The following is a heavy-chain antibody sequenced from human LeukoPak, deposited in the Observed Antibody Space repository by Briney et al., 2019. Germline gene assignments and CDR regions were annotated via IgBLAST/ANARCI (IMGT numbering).Heavy chain of an antibody. CDR2: IYHSGST. CDR1: GGSIKSNNW. D-gene: IGHD2-2*02. Sequence: TSETLSLTCAVSGGSIKSNNWWSWVRQPPGKGLEWIGEIYHSGSTNYNPSLESRVTVSVDKSKNQFSLDLSSVTAADTAVYYCARGQLLPAAIGYWGQGTLVTVSS. V-gene: IGHV4-4*02. J-gene: IGHJ4*02. CDR3: ARGQLLPAAIGY.